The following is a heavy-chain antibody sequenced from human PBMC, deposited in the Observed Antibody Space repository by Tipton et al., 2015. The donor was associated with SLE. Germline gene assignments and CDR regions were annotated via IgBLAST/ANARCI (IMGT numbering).Heavy chain of an antibody. J-gene: IGHJ3*02. CDR2: IYSGGST. CDR3: ARRMVQRGAFDI. D-gene: IGHD3-10*01. Sequence: SLRLSCAASGFTVSSNYMSWVRQAPGKGLEWVSVIYSGGSTYYADSVKGRITISRDNSKNTLYLQINSLRAEDTAVYYCARRMVQRGAFDIWGQGTMVTVSS. CDR1: GFTVSSNY. V-gene: IGHV3-53*01.